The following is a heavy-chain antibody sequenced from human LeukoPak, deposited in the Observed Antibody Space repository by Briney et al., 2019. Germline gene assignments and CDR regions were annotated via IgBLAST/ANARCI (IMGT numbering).Heavy chain of an antibody. Sequence: ASVKVSCKASGYTFTSYGISWVRQAPGQGLEWMGWIIADNGNTNYAQKFQGRVTMTTDTSTSTAYMELRSLRSDDTAVYYCARRGIYYYYMDVWGKGTTVTVSS. D-gene: IGHD3-16*01. CDR3: ARRGIYYYYMDV. CDR2: IIADNGNT. J-gene: IGHJ6*03. V-gene: IGHV1-18*01. CDR1: GYTFTSYG.